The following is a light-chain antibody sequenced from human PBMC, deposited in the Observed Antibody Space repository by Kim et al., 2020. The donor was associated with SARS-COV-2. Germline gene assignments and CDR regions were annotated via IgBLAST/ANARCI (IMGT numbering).Light chain of an antibody. Sequence: GQRVTITCSGSTSNIGSNTVNWYQHLPGTAPKFLIYSNNQRPSGVPDRFSASKSGTSASLAISGLQSEDEGDYYCATWDNSLRAYVFGPGTKVTVL. CDR2: SNN. J-gene: IGLJ1*01. CDR1: TSNIGSNT. V-gene: IGLV1-44*01. CDR3: ATWDNSLRAYV.